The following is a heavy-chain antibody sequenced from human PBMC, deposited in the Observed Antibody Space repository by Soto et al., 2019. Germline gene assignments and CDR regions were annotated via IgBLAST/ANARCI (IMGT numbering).Heavy chain of an antibody. Sequence: QVQLQQWGAGLLKPSETLSLTCAVSGESSSEYYWSWIRQPPGKGLEFIGEIYQTGSTKYNPSLESRVTISIGTSKNQFTLKLNSVTAADTAVYYCTRGKDYWWGDYWGQGSLVTFSS. CDR1: GESSSEYY. V-gene: IGHV4-34*01. D-gene: IGHD2-15*01. J-gene: IGHJ4*02. CDR3: TRGKDYWWGDY. CDR2: IYQTGST.